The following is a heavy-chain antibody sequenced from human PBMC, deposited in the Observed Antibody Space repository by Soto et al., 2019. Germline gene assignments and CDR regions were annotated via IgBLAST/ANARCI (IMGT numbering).Heavy chain of an antibody. Sequence: SETLSLTCTVSGGFVSTSSFHWGGIRRPPGKGLEWIGSIYYSGSTYYSPSLKSRVTISVDTSKNQFSLKLSSVTAADTAVYYCARRERAAGTDWWFDPWGQGTLVT. CDR2: IYYSGST. CDR3: ARRERAAGTDWWFDP. CDR1: GGFVSTSSFH. J-gene: IGHJ5*02. D-gene: IGHD6-13*01. V-gene: IGHV4-39*01.